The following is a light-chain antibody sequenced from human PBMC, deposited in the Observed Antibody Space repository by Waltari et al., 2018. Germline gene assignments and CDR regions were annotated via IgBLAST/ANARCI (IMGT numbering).Light chain of an antibody. V-gene: IGKV4-1*01. CDR3: QQFYSVPVT. Sequence: DIVMTQSPDSLAVSLGERATINCKSSQSLLSGATNKDHLAWYQQKPGQPPKLLIYWASTRKSGVPDRFSGSGSGTDFTLTISNLQAEDVAVYYCQQFYSVPVTFGQGTRLEIK. J-gene: IGKJ5*01. CDR1: QSLLSGATNKDH. CDR2: WAS.